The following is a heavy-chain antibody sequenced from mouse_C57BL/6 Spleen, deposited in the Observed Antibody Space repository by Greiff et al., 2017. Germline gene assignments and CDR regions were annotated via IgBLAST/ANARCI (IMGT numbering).Heavy chain of an antibody. CDR3: AATVVATGAMDY. CDR1: GYTFTSYG. CDR2: IYPRSGNT. J-gene: IGHJ4*01. D-gene: IGHD1-1*01. Sequence: QVQLKESGAELARPGASVKLSCKASGYTFTSYGISWVKQRTGQGLEWIGEIYPRSGNTYYNEKFKGKATLTADKSSSTAYMELRSLTSEDSAVYFCAATVVATGAMDYWGQGTSVTVSS. V-gene: IGHV1-81*01.